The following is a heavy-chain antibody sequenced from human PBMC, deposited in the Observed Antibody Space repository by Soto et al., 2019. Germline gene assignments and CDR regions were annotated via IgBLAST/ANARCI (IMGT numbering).Heavy chain of an antibody. CDR3: AKWAYGDYGLGLAYFVY. J-gene: IGHJ4*02. CDR2: ISGSGGST. D-gene: IGHD4-17*01. Sequence: EVQLLESGGGLVQPGGSLRLSCAASGFTFSSYAMSWVRQAPGKGLEWVSAISGSGGSTYYADSVKGRFTISRDNSKNTLYLQMNSLRAEDTAVYYCAKWAYGDYGLGLAYFVYWGQGTLVTVSS. V-gene: IGHV3-23*01. CDR1: GFTFSSYA.